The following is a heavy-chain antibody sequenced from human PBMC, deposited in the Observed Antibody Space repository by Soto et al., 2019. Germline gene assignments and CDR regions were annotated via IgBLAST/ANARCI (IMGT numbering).Heavy chain of an antibody. D-gene: IGHD3-22*01. Sequence: GESLKISCKGSGYSFTSYWIGWVRQMPGKGLEWMGIIYPGDSDTRYSPSFQGQVTISADKSISTAYLQWSSLKASDTAMYYCARRYGSSGYYSLNWFDPWGQGTLVTVSS. CDR1: GYSFTSYW. CDR2: IYPGDSDT. V-gene: IGHV5-51*01. J-gene: IGHJ5*02. CDR3: ARRYGSSGYYSLNWFDP.